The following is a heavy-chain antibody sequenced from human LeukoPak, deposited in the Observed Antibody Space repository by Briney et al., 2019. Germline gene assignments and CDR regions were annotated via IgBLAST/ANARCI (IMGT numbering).Heavy chain of an antibody. Sequence: GASVKVSCKASGYTFTSYGISWVRQAPGQGLEWMGWISAYNGNTNYAQKLQGRVTVTTDTSTSTAYMELRSLRSDDTAVYYCAREMVTYYYDSSGYYSYYFDYWGQGTLVTVSS. V-gene: IGHV1-18*01. D-gene: IGHD3-22*01. CDR2: ISAYNGNT. CDR1: GYTFTSYG. J-gene: IGHJ4*02. CDR3: AREMVTYYYDSSGYYSYYFDY.